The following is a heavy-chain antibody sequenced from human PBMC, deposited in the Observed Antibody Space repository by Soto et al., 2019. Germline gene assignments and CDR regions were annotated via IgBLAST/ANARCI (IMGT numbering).Heavy chain of an antibody. CDR3: TTAIGGSGSYH. J-gene: IGHJ4*02. CDR1: GFTFSDHY. V-gene: IGHV3-15*01. D-gene: IGHD3-10*01. Sequence: AGGALRLSCAASGFTFSDHYMDWVRQAPGKGLEWVGRIKSKTDGGTTDYAAPVKGRFTISRDDSKNTLYLQMNSLKTEDTAVYYCTTAIGGSGSYHWGQGTLVTVSS. CDR2: IKSKTDGGTT.